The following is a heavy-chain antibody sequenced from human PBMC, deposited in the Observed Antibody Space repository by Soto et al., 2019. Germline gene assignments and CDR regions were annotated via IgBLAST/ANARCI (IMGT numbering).Heavy chain of an antibody. D-gene: IGHD5-18*01. CDR1: GGTISRGDYY. Sequence: QVQLQESGPGLVKASQTQSLTCTVAGGTISRGDYYWSWIRQPPGKGLEWIGYIYYSGSTYYNPSLKRRVTISVDTSKNQFSLKLSSVTAADTAVYYCARWIQLWSPIGRHYRYGDVWGQGTTVTVSS. J-gene: IGHJ6*02. CDR2: IYYSGST. CDR3: ARWIQLWSPIGRHYRYGDV. V-gene: IGHV4-30-4*01.